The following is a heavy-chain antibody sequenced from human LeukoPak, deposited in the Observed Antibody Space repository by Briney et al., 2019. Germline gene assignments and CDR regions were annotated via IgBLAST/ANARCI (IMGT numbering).Heavy chain of an antibody. D-gene: IGHD3-22*01. CDR3: ARVDYYDSSGYYFSAFDI. Sequence: PSETLSLTCTVSGGSISSSSYYWGWIRQPPGEGLEWIGSIYYSGSTYYNPSLKSRVTISVDTSKNQFSLKLSSVTAADTAVYYCARVDYYDSSGYYFSAFDIWGQGTMVTVSS. CDR1: GGSISSSSYY. V-gene: IGHV4-39*07. J-gene: IGHJ3*02. CDR2: IYYSGST.